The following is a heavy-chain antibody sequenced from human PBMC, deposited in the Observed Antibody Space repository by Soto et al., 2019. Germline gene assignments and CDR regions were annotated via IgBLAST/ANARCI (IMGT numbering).Heavy chain of an antibody. CDR3: AREEGLLNWFDP. J-gene: IGHJ5*02. Sequence: EVQLVESGGALLKLGGSLNPSCAPLGSPSSAYRITWVRQAPGKGLEWVSYISSSSSTIYYADSVKGRFTISRDNAKNSLYLQMNSLRAEDTAVYYCAREEGLLNWFDPWGQGTLVTVSS. CDR2: ISSSSSTI. CDR1: GSPSSAYR. D-gene: IGHD1-26*01. V-gene: IGHV3-48*01.